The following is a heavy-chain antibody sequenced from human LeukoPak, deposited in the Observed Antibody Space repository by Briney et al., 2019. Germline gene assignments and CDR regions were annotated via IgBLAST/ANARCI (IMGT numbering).Heavy chain of an antibody. V-gene: IGHV4-4*07. J-gene: IGHJ4*02. CDR3: AGEAYSGYDIDY. D-gene: IGHD5-12*01. CDR1: GGSISSYY. Sequence: SETLSLTCTVSGGSISSYYWSWIRQPAGKGLEWIGRIYTSGSSNYNPSLKSRVTMSVDTSKNQFSLKLSSVTAADTAVYYCAGEAYSGYDIDYWGQGTLVTVSS. CDR2: IYTSGSS.